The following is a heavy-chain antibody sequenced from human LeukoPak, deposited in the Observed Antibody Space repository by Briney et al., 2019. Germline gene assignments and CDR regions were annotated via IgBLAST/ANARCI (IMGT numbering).Heavy chain of an antibody. J-gene: IGHJ3*02. CDR1: GGSISSYY. V-gene: IGHV4-59*01. CDR3: ARLSAAHAFDI. Sequence: SETLSLTCTVSGGSISSYYWSRIRQPPGKGLEWIGYIYYSGSTNYNPSLKSRVTISVDTSKNQFSLKLSSVTAADTAVYYCARLSAAHAFDIWGQGTMVTVSS. CDR2: IYYSGST.